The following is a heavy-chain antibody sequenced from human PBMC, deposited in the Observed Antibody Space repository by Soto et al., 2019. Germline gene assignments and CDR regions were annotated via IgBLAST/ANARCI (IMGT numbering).Heavy chain of an antibody. D-gene: IGHD3-22*01. CDR2: INAGNGNT. CDR3: ARTHGGGYYYTNWFDP. V-gene: IGHV1-3*01. J-gene: IGHJ5*02. CDR1: GYTFTSYA. Sequence: ASVKVSCKASGYTFTSYAMHWVRQAPGQRLEWMGWINAGNGNTKYSQKFQGRVTITRDTSASTAYMELSSLRSEDTAVYYCARTHGGGYYYTNWFDPWGQGTLVTVSS.